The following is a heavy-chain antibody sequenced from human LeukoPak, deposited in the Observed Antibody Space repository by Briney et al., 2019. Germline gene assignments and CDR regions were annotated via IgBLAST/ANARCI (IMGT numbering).Heavy chain of an antibody. J-gene: IGHJ5*02. CDR2: INPNSGGT. CDR3: ARTLSQLTYWFDP. CDR1: GYTFTGYY. V-gene: IGHV1-2*02. D-gene: IGHD6-6*01. Sequence: ASVKVSCKASGYTFTGYYMHWVRQAPGQGLEWMGWINPNSGGTNYAQKFQGRVTMTRDTSISTAYMELSRLRSDDTAVYYCARTLSQLTYWFDPWGQGTLVTVSS.